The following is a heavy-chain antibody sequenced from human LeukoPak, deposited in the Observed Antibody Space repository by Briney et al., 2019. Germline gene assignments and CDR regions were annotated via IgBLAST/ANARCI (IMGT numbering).Heavy chain of an antibody. CDR3: ARQVGPDY. Sequence: GTLRLSCAASGFTFSTYGMTWVRQAPGKGLEWVSAISGSGGSTYYADSVKGRFTISRDNSKNTLYLQMNSLRAEDTAVYYCARQVGPDYWGQGTLVTVSS. J-gene: IGHJ4*02. CDR2: ISGSGGST. D-gene: IGHD1-26*01. CDR1: GFTFSTYG. V-gene: IGHV3-23*01.